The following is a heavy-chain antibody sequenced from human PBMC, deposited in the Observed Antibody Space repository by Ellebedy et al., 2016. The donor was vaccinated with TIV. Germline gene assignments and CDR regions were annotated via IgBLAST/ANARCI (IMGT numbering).Heavy chain of an antibody. CDR3: ARSRSSTWYVGEN. J-gene: IGHJ4*02. Sequence: ASVTVSCKASGYTFTTYSISWVRQAPGQGLEWMGLININTMNPMYAQGFTGRFVFSLDTSVSTAYLEISSLKAEDTAVYYCARSRSSTWYVGENWGQGTLVTVSS. CDR1: GYTFTTYS. V-gene: IGHV7-4-1*02. CDR2: ININTMNP. D-gene: IGHD6-13*01.